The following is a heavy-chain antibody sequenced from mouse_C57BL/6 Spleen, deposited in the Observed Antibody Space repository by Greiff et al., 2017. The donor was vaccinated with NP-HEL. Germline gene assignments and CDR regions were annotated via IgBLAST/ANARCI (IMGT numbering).Heavy chain of an antibody. Sequence: EVQLQQSGPVLVKPGASVKMSCKASGYTFTDYYMNWVKQSHGKSLEWIGVINPYNGGTSYNQKFKGKATLTVDKSSSTAYMELNSLTSEDSAVYYWAGRYGSSHAMDYWGQGTSVTVSS. CDR2: INPYNGGT. D-gene: IGHD1-1*01. V-gene: IGHV1-19*01. CDR1: GYTFTDYY. J-gene: IGHJ4*01. CDR3: AGRYGSSHAMDY.